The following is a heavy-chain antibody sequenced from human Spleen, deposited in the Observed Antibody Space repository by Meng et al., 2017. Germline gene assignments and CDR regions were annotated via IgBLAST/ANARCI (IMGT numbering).Heavy chain of an antibody. CDR1: GYTFTGYY. J-gene: IGHJ4*02. CDR3: ARDRIAAAGRLAY. D-gene: IGHD6-13*01. Sequence: VSVKVSCKASGYTFTGYYMHWVRQAPGQGLEWMGWINPNSGGTNYAQKFQGRVTMTRDTSISTAYMELSRLRSDDTAVYYCARDRIAAAGRLAYWGQGTLVTVSS. CDR2: INPNSGGT. V-gene: IGHV1-2*02.